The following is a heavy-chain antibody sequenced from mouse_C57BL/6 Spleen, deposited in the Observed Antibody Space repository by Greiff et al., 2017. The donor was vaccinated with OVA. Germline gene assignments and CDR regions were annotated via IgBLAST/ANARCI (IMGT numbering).Heavy chain of an antibody. CDR2: IDPSDSYT. Sequence: VQLQQPGAELVKPGASVKLSCKASGYTFTSYWMQWVKQRPGQGLEWIGEIDPSDSYTNYNQKFKGKATLTVDTSSSTAYMQLSSLTSEDSAVYYCARSYYGSSRGFAYWGQGTLVTVSA. V-gene: IGHV1-50*01. CDR1: GYTFTSYW. J-gene: IGHJ3*01. D-gene: IGHD1-1*01. CDR3: ARSYYGSSRGFAY.